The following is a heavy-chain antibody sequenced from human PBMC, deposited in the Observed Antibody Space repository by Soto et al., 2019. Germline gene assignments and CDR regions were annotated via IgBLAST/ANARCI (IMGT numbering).Heavy chain of an antibody. J-gene: IGHJ5*02. Sequence: GASVKVSCKASGYTFTSYYMHWVLQAPGQGLEWMGVINPSGGSTSYAQKFQGRVTMTRDTSTSTVYMELSSLRSEDTAVYYCARAGDYYDSSGPGWFDPWGQGTLVTVSS. D-gene: IGHD3-22*01. CDR1: GYTFTSYY. V-gene: IGHV1-46*01. CDR3: ARAGDYYDSSGPGWFDP. CDR2: INPSGGST.